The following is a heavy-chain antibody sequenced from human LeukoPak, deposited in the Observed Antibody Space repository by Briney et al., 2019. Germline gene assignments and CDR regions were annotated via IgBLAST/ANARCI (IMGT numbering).Heavy chain of an antibody. V-gene: IGHV4-59*01. CDR3: ARQYDSYFYYYLDL. CDR1: GGSISSYY. CDR2: VYYTGST. D-gene: IGHD2-2*01. J-gene: IGHJ6*03. Sequence: PSETLSLTCTVSGGSISSYYWSWIRQPPGKGLEWIGYVYYTGSTNYNPSLKSRVTILLDTSKSHFSLKLSSVTAADTAVYYCARQYDSYFYYYLDLWGTGTTVTVSS.